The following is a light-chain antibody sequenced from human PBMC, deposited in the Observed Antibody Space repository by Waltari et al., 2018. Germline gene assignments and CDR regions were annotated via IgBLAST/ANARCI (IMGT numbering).Light chain of an antibody. CDR3: QALGTGAWV. V-gene: IGLV3-1*01. J-gene: IGLJ3*02. Sequence: WYKQKAGQSPLLVIYQDTNRPSGIPERFSGSKSGNAATLTISGTQAMDEADYYCQALGTGAWVFGGGTKLTVL. CDR2: QDT.